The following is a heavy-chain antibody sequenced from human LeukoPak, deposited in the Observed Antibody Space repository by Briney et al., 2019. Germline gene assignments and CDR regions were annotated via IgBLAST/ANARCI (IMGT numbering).Heavy chain of an antibody. CDR1: GGSFSGYY. J-gene: IGHJ5*02. CDR3: ARGQRAAGTLP. Sequence: PSETLSLTCAVYGGSFSGYYWSWIRQPPGKGLERIGEINHSGSTNYNPSLKSRVTISVDTSKNQFSLKLSSVTAADTAVYYCARGQRAAGTLPWGQGTLVTVSS. CDR2: INHSGST. V-gene: IGHV4-34*01. D-gene: IGHD6-13*01.